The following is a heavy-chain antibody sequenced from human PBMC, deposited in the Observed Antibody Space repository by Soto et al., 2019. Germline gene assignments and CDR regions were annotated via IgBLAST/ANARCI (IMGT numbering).Heavy chain of an antibody. CDR1: GYSFTSYW. D-gene: IGHD2-15*01. Sequence: EVQLVQSGAEVKKPGESLRISCKGSGYSFTSYWISWVRQMPGKGLEWMGRIDPSDSYTNYSPSFQGHVTISADKSISTPSLQCSFLKSSHLAMYYCALYGGSCLYLCCFDPWGQGTLVTVSS. V-gene: IGHV5-10-1*01. J-gene: IGHJ5*02. CDR3: ALYGGSCLYLCCFDP. CDR2: IDPSDSYT.